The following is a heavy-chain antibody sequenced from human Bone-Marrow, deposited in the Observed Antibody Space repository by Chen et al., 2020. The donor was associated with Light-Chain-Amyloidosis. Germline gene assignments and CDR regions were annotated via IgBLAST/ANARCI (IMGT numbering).Heavy chain of an antibody. CDR3: ARRGGGQLLRQYFDS. CDR2: ITTSANTI. D-gene: IGHD3-16*01. J-gene: IGHJ4*02. Sequence: EVQLVQSGGGLVQPGGSLRISCAVSGFTFSTSTMNWVRQAPGKGLEGISGITTSANTIYYADSVTGRFTISRDSARNSLYLEMTSLRDEDTAIYYCARRGGGQLLRQYFDSWGQGTLVTVSS. V-gene: IGHV3-48*02. CDR1: GFTFSTST.